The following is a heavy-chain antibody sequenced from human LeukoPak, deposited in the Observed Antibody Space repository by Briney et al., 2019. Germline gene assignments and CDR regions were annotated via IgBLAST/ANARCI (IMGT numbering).Heavy chain of an antibody. V-gene: IGHV4-38-2*01. CDR2: IYHSGST. CDR1: GYSISSGYY. J-gene: IGHJ4*02. CDR3: NECCSGGSCYPN. Sequence: PSETLSLTCAVSGYSISSGYYWGWIRQPPGKGLELIGSIYHSGSTYYNPFLKSRVTISVDTSKNQFSLKLSSVTAADTAVYYCNECCSGGSCYPNWGQGTLVTVSS. D-gene: IGHD2-15*01.